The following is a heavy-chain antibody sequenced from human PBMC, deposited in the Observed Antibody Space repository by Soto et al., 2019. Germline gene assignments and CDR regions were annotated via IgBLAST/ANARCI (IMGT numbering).Heavy chain of an antibody. CDR3: ARAAYYDFSSGYYKTPYYYYGMDV. J-gene: IGHJ6*02. D-gene: IGHD3-3*01. CDR1: GGTFSSYA. CDR2: IIPIFGTA. V-gene: IGHV1-69*01. Sequence: QVQLVQSGAEVKKPGSSVKVSCKASGGTFSSYAISWVRQAPGQGLEWMGGIIPIFGTANYAQKFQGRVTITADESTSTAYMELSRLRSEDTAVYYCARAAYYDFSSGYYKTPYYYYGMDVWGQGTTVTVSS.